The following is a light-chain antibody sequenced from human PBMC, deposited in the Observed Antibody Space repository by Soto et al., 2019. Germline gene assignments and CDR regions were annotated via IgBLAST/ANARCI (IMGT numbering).Light chain of an antibody. J-gene: IGKJ1*01. Sequence: EIVLTQSPGTLSLSPGERAILSCRASQSLSHNIYLAWYQQKPGQAPRLLIYGASSRATGIPNRFSGSVSGTDFTLTISRLEPENFAVYYCQQYGNSPQTFGQGTKVDIK. CDR2: GAS. CDR3: QQYGNSPQT. V-gene: IGKV3-20*01. CDR1: QSLSHNIY.